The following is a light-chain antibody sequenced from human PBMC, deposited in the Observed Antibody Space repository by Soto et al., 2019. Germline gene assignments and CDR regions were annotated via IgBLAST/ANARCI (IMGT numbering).Light chain of an antibody. J-gene: IGLJ1*01. Sequence: QSALTQPPPASGSPGQSVTISCTGTSSDVGGYNYVSWYHQHPGKAPKLVIYEVSKRPSGVPDRFAGSRSGNTASLTVSGLQAEDEADYYCSSYAGDNNYVFGTGTKLTVL. CDR1: SSDVGGYNY. V-gene: IGLV2-8*01. CDR2: EVS. CDR3: SSYAGDNNYV.